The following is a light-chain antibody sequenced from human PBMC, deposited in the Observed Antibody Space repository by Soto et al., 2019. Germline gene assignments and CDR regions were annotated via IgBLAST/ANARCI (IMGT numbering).Light chain of an antibody. V-gene: IGKV3-20*01. J-gene: IGKJ1*01. Sequence: EIVLTQSPATLSSFPGDRVTLSCRASQYINTRLAWYQHRPGQAPRLLINQTSIRAAGIPDRFSGSGSGTDFTLTISRLEPEDFAVYYCQQYGSSLTWTFGQGTKVDIK. CDR1: QYINTR. CDR2: QTS. CDR3: QQYGSSLTWT.